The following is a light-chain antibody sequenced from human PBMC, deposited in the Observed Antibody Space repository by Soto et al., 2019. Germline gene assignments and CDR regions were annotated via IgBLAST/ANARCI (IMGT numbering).Light chain of an antibody. Sequence: AIRMTQSPSSLSASTGDRVTITCRASQGISSYLAWYQQKPGKAPKLLIYAASTLQSGVPSRFSGSGSGTDFTLTISCLQSEDFANYSCQQYYSYPFTFGPGTKVDI. CDR1: QGISSY. CDR3: QQYYSYPFT. J-gene: IGKJ3*01. CDR2: AAS. V-gene: IGKV1-8*01.